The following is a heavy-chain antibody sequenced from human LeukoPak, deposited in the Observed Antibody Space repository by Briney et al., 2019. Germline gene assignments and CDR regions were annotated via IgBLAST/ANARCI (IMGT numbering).Heavy chain of an antibody. CDR1: GGSISSSTYY. D-gene: IGHD3-9*01. CDR3: SRGSYDSLTGYSTLGEY. V-gene: IGHV4-39*01. J-gene: IGHJ4*02. CDR2: VYYTGST. Sequence: SETLSLTCTVSGGSISSSTYYWGWIRQPPGKGLEWIGSVYYTGSTYYSPSLKSRITILLDTSKNQISLKLSSVTAADTAVYYCSRGSYDSLTGYSTLGEYWGQGTLVTVSS.